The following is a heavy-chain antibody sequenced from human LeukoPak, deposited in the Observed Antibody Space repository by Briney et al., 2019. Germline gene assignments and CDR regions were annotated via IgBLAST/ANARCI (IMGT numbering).Heavy chain of an antibody. CDR1: GFTFSNAW. J-gene: IGHJ5*02. V-gene: IGHV3-15*01. CDR3: TTLGRDSSPVNH. CDR2: IKSKTDGRTT. Sequence: GPSLRLSCAPSGFTFSNAWMSSVRQAPGKGLEWVGRIKSKTDGRTTDYPAPVEGRFTISRDESKNTLYLQMNSLKTEDTTVYYCTTLGRDSSPVNHWGQGTLVTVSS. D-gene: IGHD3-22*01.